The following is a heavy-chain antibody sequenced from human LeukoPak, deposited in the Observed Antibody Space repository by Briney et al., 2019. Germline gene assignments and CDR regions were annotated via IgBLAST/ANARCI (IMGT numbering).Heavy chain of an antibody. CDR3: ARIGYSSSSFDY. V-gene: IGHV3-7*01. Sequence: PGGSLRLSCAASGFTFSNYWMTWVRQAPGKGLEWVANVKQDGSVKYYVDSVKGRFTISRDNAKNSVYLQMNRLRAEDTAVYYCARIGYSSSSFDYWGQGTLVTVSS. CDR1: GFTFSNYW. D-gene: IGHD6-6*01. CDR2: VKQDGSVK. J-gene: IGHJ4*02.